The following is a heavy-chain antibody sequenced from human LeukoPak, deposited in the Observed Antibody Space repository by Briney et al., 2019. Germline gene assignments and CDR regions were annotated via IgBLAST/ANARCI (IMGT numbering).Heavy chain of an antibody. V-gene: IGHV4-30-4*08. Sequence: SETLSLTCTVSGGSISSADYYWSWIRQPPGKGLEWIGYIYYSGSTYYNPSLKSRITISLDTPKNQFSLKLSSVTAADTAVYYCGRVNYGSHMDVWGKGTTVTVSS. D-gene: IGHD3-10*01. CDR3: GRVNYGSHMDV. CDR2: IYYSGST. CDR1: GGSISSADYY. J-gene: IGHJ6*03.